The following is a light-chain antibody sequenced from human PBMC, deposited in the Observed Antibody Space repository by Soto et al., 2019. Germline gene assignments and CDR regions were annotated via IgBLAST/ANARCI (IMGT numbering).Light chain of an antibody. CDR1: QGISSY. CDR2: AAS. V-gene: IGKV1-9*01. Sequence: DIQLTQSPSFLSASVGDRVTITCRASQGISSYLAWYQQKPGKAPKLLSYAASTLQSGVPSRFSGRGSGTKFTLTTSSLPPEDFATYYFQPLDSYASFGQGTRLEIK. J-gene: IGKJ5*01. CDR3: QPLDSYAS.